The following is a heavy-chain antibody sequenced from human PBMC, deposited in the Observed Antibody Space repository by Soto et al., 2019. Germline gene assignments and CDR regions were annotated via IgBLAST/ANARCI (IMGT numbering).Heavy chain of an antibody. CDR1: GYTFTNYD. V-gene: IGHV1-18*01. D-gene: IGHD3-10*01. Sequence: QVHLVQSGAEVKKPGASVKVSCKASGYTFTNYDINWVRQAPGQGLEWMGWISTYTGNTNYTQKLQGRVTMTTDTSTSNAYMELRSLGSDDTAVYYCARGYYYGSGRPTPGGMDVWGQGTTVTVSS. CDR3: ARGYYYGSGRPTPGGMDV. J-gene: IGHJ6*02. CDR2: ISTYTGNT.